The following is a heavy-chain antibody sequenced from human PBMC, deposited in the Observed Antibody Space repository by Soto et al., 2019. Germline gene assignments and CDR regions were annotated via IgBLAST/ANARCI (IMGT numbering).Heavy chain of an antibody. Sequence: SVKVSCKASGGTFSRYTITWVRQAPGQGLEWMGGITPMFGTPNYAQKFQGRVTITADESTSTAYMELSSLRSEDTAMYYCARDGTLYDSSAYYYLYWGREPWSPSP. CDR2: ITPMFGTP. J-gene: IGHJ4*02. V-gene: IGHV1-69*13. D-gene: IGHD3-22*01. CDR1: GGTFSRYT. CDR3: ARDGTLYDSSAYYYLY.